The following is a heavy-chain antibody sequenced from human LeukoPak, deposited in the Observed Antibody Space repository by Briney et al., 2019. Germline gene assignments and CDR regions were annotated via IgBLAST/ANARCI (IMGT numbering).Heavy chain of an antibody. V-gene: IGHV3-64*01. CDR3: ARGLREWELLTYFDY. J-gene: IGHJ4*02. CDR1: GFTFSSYA. CDR2: ISSNGGST. D-gene: IGHD1-26*01. Sequence: PGGSLRLSCAASGFTFSSYAMHWVRQAPGKGLEYVSAISSNGGSTYYANSVKGRFTISRDNSKNTLYLQMGSLRAEDMAVYYCARGLREWELLTYFDYWGQGTLVTVSS.